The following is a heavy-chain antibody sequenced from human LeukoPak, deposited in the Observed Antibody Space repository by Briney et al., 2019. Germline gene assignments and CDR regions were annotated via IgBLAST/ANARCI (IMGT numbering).Heavy chain of an antibody. CDR3: ARDLKPYRSSPKYFDY. CDR2: IIPIYGTV. D-gene: IGHD6-6*01. J-gene: IGHJ4*02. Sequence: SVKVSCKASGGTFSSDAFSWVRQAPGQGLEWMGGIIPIYGTVNYAQKFQARVTITADVFTSTAYMELSGLRPDDTAVYYCARDLKPYRSSPKYFDYWGQGTLVTVSS. V-gene: IGHV1-69*13. CDR1: GGTFSSDA.